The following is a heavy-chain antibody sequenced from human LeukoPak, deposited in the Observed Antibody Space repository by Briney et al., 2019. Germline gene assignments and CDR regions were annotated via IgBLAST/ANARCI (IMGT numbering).Heavy chain of an antibody. Sequence: ASVKVSCKASGYTFTGYYMHWVRQAPGQGLEWMGWISPNSGGTNYAQKFQGRVTMTRDTSISTAYMELSRLRSDDTAVYYCAVVGYSYGLGPYDYWGQGTLVTVSS. CDR1: GYTFTGYY. J-gene: IGHJ4*02. D-gene: IGHD5-18*01. CDR3: AVVGYSYGLGPYDY. CDR2: ISPNSGGT. V-gene: IGHV1-2*02.